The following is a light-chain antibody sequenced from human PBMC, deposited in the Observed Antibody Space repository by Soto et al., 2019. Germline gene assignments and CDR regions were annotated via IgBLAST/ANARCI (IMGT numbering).Light chain of an antibody. CDR2: KAS. CDR3: QQYNSYSPLT. V-gene: IGKV1-5*03. CDR1: QSISSW. J-gene: IGKJ4*01. Sequence: DIQVTQPPSTLSASVGDRVTITCRASQSISSWLAWYQQKPGKAPKLLIYKASGLESGVPSRFSGSGSGTDFTLTISSLQPDDFATYYCQQYNSYSPLTFGGGTKVDI.